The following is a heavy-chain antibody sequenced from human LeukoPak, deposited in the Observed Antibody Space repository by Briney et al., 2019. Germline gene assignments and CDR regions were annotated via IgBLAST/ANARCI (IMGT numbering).Heavy chain of an antibody. CDR3: AKRGVVIRVILVGFHKEAYYFDS. V-gene: IGHV3-23*01. CDR1: GITLSNYG. D-gene: IGHD3-22*01. CDR2: IGGSGGRT. J-gene: IGHJ4*02. Sequence: PGGSLRLSCAVSGITLSNYGMSWVRQAPGKGLEWVAGIGGSGGRTNYADSVKGLFTISRDNPKNTLYLQMNSLRAEDTAVYFCAKRGVVIRVILVGFHKEAYYFDSWGQGALVIVSS.